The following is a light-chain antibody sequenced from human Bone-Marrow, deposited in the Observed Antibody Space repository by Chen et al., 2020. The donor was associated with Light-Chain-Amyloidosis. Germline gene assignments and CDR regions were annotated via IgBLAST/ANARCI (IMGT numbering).Light chain of an antibody. CDR3: QSPDSSGTYEVR. Sequence: SYELTQPPAVSVSPGQTARITGSGDDLPTKYAYWYQQKPGQAPVLVIHRGTERPSGISARFSGSSSWTTATLTIRGGQAEDEAAYPCQSPDSSGTYEVRFGGGTKLTVL. V-gene: IGLV3-25*03. CDR2: RGT. J-gene: IGLJ2*01. CDR1: DLPTKY.